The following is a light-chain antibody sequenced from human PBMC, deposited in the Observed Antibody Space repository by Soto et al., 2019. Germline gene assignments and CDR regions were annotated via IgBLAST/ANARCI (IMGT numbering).Light chain of an antibody. J-gene: IGLJ1*01. Sequence: QSVLTQPISVSWSPGHSITISCTGNSNDIGSYDYVCWYQQHPGKAPRLLIHGVHNRSPGISGRFSASKSGLTASLTISGLQAEDQADYYCTAFSANRVYLFGPGTKVTXL. V-gene: IGLV2-14*01. CDR3: TAFSANRVYL. CDR2: GVH. CDR1: SNDIGSYDY.